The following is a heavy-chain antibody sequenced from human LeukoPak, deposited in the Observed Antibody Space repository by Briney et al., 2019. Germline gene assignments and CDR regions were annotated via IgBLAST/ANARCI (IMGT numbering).Heavy chain of an antibody. CDR1: GFTVSSNY. CDR3: ATRYCSGGSCRDY. CDR2: IYSGGST. Sequence: GGSLRLSCAASGFTVSSNYMSWVRQAPGKGLEWVSVIYSGGSTYYADSVKGRFTISRDNSKNTLYPQMNSLRAEDTAVYYCATRYCSGGSCRDYWGQGTLVTVSS. D-gene: IGHD2-15*01. V-gene: IGHV3-53*01. J-gene: IGHJ4*02.